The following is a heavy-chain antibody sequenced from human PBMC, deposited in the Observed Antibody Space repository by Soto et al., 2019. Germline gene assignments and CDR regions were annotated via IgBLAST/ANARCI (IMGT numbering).Heavy chain of an antibody. Sequence: SETLSLTCAVSGGSITSSNWWSWVRQSPRKGLEWVGEIFHNGSTNYNPSLKSRVTMSVDRSKNQFSLELRSVTAADTAVYYCARARGAIFGVVIRNWFDPWGQGTLVTVSS. J-gene: IGHJ5*02. V-gene: IGHV4-4*02. CDR1: GGSITSSNW. CDR3: ARARGAIFGVVIRNWFDP. D-gene: IGHD3-3*01. CDR2: IFHNGST.